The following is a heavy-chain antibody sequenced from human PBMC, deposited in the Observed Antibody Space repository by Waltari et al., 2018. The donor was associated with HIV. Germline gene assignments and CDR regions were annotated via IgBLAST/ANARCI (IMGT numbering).Heavy chain of an antibody. CDR1: GFTFSSYA. J-gene: IGHJ6*02. Sequence: QVQLVESGGGVVQPGRSLRLSCAASGFTFSSYAMHWVRRAQGKGLEWGAVISYDGSNKYYADSVKGRLTISRDNSKNTLYLQMNSLRAEDTAVYYCARDFDYYGSGSYSNPYYYGMDVWGQGTTVTVSS. V-gene: IGHV3-30-3*01. D-gene: IGHD3-10*01. CDR3: ARDFDYYGSGSYSNPYYYGMDV. CDR2: ISYDGSNK.